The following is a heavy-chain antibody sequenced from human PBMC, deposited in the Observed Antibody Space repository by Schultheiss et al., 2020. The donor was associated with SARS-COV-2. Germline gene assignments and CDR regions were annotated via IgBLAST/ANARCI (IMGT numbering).Heavy chain of an antibody. CDR2: ISYDGSNK. J-gene: IGHJ4*02. V-gene: IGHV3-30*18. D-gene: IGHD3-3*01. CDR1: GFTFSSYG. CDR3: AKSGEPDFWSGYYGY. Sequence: GESLKISCAASGFTFSSYGMHWVRQAPGKGLEWVAVISYDGSNKYYADSVKGRFTISRDNSKNTLYLQMNSLRAEDTAVYYCAKSGEPDFWSGYYGYWGQGTLVTVSS.